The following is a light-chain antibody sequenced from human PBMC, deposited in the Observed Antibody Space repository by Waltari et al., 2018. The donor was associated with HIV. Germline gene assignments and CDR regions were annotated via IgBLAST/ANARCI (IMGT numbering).Light chain of an antibody. CDR2: EDN. Sequence: NFMLTQPHSVPESPAKTVTISCTRISGIITTHIVQWNQQRPGSAPTIVIYEDNQRPSGVPDRFSASIDSSSNSASLTISRLKTEDEADYYCQSYTNNFAWVFGGGTRLTVL. CDR1: SGIITTHI. J-gene: IGLJ3*02. V-gene: IGLV6-57*04. CDR3: QSYTNNFAWV.